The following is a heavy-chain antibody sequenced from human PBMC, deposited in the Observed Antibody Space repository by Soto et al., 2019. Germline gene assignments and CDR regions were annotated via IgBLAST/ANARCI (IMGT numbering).Heavy chain of an antibody. D-gene: IGHD3-10*01. V-gene: IGHV3-11*01. CDR3: ARDTGIYYAMDV. CDR2: ISSGGITI. Sequence: GGSLRLSCAASGFTFSDYYMTWIRQAPGKGLEWLSYISSGGITIYYADSVKGRFTVSRDNAKNSMYLQMNNLRVEDTAVYYCARDTGIYYAMDVWGQGTRVTLSS. CDR1: GFTFSDYY. J-gene: IGHJ6*02.